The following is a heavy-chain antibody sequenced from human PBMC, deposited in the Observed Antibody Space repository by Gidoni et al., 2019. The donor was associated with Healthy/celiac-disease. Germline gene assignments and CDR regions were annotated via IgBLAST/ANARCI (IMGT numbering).Heavy chain of an antibody. Sequence: QVQLVESGGGVVQPGRSLRLSCAASGFTFSSYGMHLVRQAPGKVLEWVAVIWYDGSNKYYADSVKGRFTISRDNSKNTLYLQMNSLRAEDTAVYYCAREKVNYYYGMDVWGQGTTVTVSS. CDR3: AREKVNYYYGMDV. D-gene: IGHD3-22*01. V-gene: IGHV3-33*01. J-gene: IGHJ6*02. CDR2: IWYDGSNK. CDR1: GFTFSSYG.